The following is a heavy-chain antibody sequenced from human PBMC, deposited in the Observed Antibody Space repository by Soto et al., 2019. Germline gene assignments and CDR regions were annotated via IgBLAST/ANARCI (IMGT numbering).Heavy chain of an antibody. CDR2: IYYSGST. V-gene: IGHV4-59*08. CDR1: GGSISSYY. Sequence: QVQLQESGPGLVKPSETLSLTCTVSGGSISSYYWSWIRQPPGKGLEWIGYIYYSGSTNYNPSLKSRVPISVDTSKNQFCLKLSSVTAADTAVYYCARRGYCSGGSCSRYYYMDVWGKGTTVTVSS. CDR3: ARRGYCSGGSCSRYYYMDV. J-gene: IGHJ6*03. D-gene: IGHD2-15*01.